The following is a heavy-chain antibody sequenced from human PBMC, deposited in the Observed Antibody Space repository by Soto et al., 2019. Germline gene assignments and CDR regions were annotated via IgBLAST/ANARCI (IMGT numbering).Heavy chain of an antibody. CDR1: GGTFTSYG. Sequence: APVKVSCKASGGTFTSYGISWVRQAPGQGLEWMGWISAYNGNTNYAQKLQGRVTMTTDTSTSTAYMELRSLRSDDTAVYYCARDWSSGWHAFDIWGQGTMVTVSS. CDR2: ISAYNGNT. V-gene: IGHV1-18*01. J-gene: IGHJ3*02. D-gene: IGHD6-19*01. CDR3: ARDWSSGWHAFDI.